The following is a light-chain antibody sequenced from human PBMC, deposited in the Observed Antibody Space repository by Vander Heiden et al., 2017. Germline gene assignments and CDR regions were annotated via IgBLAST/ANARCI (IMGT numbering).Light chain of an antibody. CDR3: QEYSSYSWK. CDR2: ESS. V-gene: IGKV1-5*03. J-gene: IGKJ1*01. CDR1: QSISSW. Sequence: DFQMTQSPSTLSASVGDRVTITCRASQSISSWLAWYQQKPGKAPKLLIYESSALEVGVTSRFSGSGSGTEFTLSISSLQPDDFATYYCQEYSSYSWKFGQGTKVEIK.